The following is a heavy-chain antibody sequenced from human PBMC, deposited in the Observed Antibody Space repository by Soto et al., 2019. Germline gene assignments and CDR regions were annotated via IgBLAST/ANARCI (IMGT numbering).Heavy chain of an antibody. Sequence: QVQLQESGPGLVKTSETLSLICAVSGDSISSPNWWSWYRQAPGKGLELIGEMFGSGSSNYNPSLNGRVTISLDTSNNHFPLKLTSLAAADTAIYYCAREGFDHRPDYWGQGIPVTVSS. V-gene: IGHV4-4*02. CDR3: AREGFDHRPDY. J-gene: IGHJ4*02. CDR2: MFGSGSS. CDR1: GDSISSPNW.